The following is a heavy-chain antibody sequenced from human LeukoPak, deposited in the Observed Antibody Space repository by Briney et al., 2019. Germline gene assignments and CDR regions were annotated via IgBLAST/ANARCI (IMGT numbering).Heavy chain of an antibody. CDR2: IKQDGSER. D-gene: IGHD6-13*01. J-gene: IGHJ4*02. V-gene: IGHV3-7*01. CDR3: ARERGYSSSWYGGLEY. CDR1: GFTFSNYW. Sequence: TGGSLRLSCAASGFTFSNYWMSWVRQAPGKGLEWVANIKQDGSERYYVDSVKGRFSISRDNAKKSLYLQMNSLRAEDSAVYYCARERGYSSSWYGGLEYRGQGTLVTVSS.